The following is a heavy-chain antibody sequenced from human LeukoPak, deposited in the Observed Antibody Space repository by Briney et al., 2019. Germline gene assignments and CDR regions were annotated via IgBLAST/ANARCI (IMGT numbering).Heavy chain of an antibody. J-gene: IGHJ4*02. V-gene: IGHV1-69*04. Sequence: SVKVSCKASGGTFSSYTISWVRQAPGQGLEWMGRIIPILGIANNAQKFQGRVTITADKSTSTAYMELSSLRSEDTAVYYCARDAGSYVDYWGQGTLVTVSS. CDR2: IIPILGIA. CDR1: GGTFSSYT. CDR3: ARDAGSYVDY.